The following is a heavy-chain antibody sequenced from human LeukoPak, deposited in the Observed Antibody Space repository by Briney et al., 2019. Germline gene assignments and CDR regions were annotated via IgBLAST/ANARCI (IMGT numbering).Heavy chain of an antibody. V-gene: IGHV1-2*02. CDR1: GYTFTDFY. Sequence: ASVKVSCKASGYTFTDFYMHWVRQAPGLGLEWMGWINPHNGGTDYAQKFQGRVTMTRDTSISTASMELSRLRSDDTAVYFCARVVSTYFDTSGYWVGYFDYWGQGTLVTVSS. CDR3: ARVVSTYFDTSGYWVGYFDY. D-gene: IGHD3-22*01. CDR2: INPHNGGT. J-gene: IGHJ4*02.